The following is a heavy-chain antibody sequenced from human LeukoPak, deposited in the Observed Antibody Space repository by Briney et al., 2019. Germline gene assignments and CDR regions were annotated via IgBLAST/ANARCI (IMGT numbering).Heavy chain of an antibody. J-gene: IGHJ4*02. Sequence: ASVKVFCKVSGYTLTELSMHWVRQAPGKGLEWMGGFDPEDGETIYAQKFQGRVTMTEDTSTDTAYMELSSLRSEDTAVYYCARDLIVGATTNYFDYWGQGTLVTVSS. CDR1: GYTLTELS. CDR3: ARDLIVGATTNYFDY. D-gene: IGHD1-26*01. V-gene: IGHV1-24*01. CDR2: FDPEDGET.